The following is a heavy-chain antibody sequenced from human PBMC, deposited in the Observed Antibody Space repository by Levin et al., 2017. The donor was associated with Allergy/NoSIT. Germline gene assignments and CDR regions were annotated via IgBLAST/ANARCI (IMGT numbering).Heavy chain of an antibody. CDR3: WYYYGSGSYYSED. CDR1: GGSISSGGYY. D-gene: IGHD3-10*01. V-gene: IGHV4-31*03. Sequence: SQTLSLTCTVSGGSISSGGYYWSWIRQHPGKGLEWIGYIYYSGSTYYNPSLKSRVTISVDTSKNQFSLKLSSVTAADTAVYYCWYYYGSGSYYSEDWGQGTLVTVSS. J-gene: IGHJ4*02. CDR2: IYYSGST.